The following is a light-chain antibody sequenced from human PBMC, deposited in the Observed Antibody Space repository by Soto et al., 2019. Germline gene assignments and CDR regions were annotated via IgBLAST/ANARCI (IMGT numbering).Light chain of an antibody. CDR1: QGISNY. CDR2: AAS. CDR3: QKYDSAPWT. V-gene: IGKV1-27*01. J-gene: IGKJ1*01. Sequence: DIPMTQSPSSLSASVRDRVTITCRAIQGISNYLAWYQQKPGKVPKLLIYAASTLQSGVPSRFSGSGSGTDFTLTISSLQPEDVATYYCQKYDSAPWTFGQGTKVEIK.